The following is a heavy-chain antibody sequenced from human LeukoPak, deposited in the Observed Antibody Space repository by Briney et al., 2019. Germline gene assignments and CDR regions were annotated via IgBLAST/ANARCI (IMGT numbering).Heavy chain of an antibody. CDR1: GFTFSSYS. V-gene: IGHV3-30*02. CDR2: IRYDGSNK. J-gene: IGHJ1*01. Sequence: GGSLRLSCAASGFTFSSYSMNWVRQAPGKGLEWVAFIRYDGSNKYYADSVKGRFTISRDNSKNTLYLQMNSLRAEDTAVYYCAKDRNYYDSSAFQHWGRGTLVTVSS. CDR3: AKDRNYYDSSAFQH. D-gene: IGHD3-22*01.